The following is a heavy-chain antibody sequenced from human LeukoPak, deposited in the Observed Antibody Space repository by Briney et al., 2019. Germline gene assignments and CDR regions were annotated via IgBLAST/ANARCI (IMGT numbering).Heavy chain of an antibody. D-gene: IGHD6-6*01. J-gene: IGHJ4*02. CDR2: IQQDGHQK. CDR3: ARIGYSSSSLDY. Sequence: ESLRLSCTASGFTFSNYWMTWVRQAPGKGLEWVANIQQDGHQKYYVDSVMGRFSVSRDNTKNSVFLQMNSLRAEDTAVYYCARIGYSSSSLDYWGQGTLVTVSS. CDR1: GFTFSNYW. V-gene: IGHV3-7*01.